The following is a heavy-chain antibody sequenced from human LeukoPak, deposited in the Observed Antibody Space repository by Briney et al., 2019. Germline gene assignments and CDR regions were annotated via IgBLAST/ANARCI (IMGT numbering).Heavy chain of an antibody. V-gene: IGHV4-34*01. CDR3: ARVAYYYDSSGYYGVFYFDY. J-gene: IGHJ4*02. CDR1: GGSFSGYY. D-gene: IGHD3-22*01. CDR2: INHSGST. Sequence: SETLSLTCAVYGGSFSGYYWSWIRQPPGKGLEWIGEINHSGSTNYNPSLKSRVTISVDTSMNQFSLKLSSVTAADTAVYYCARVAYYYDSSGYYGVFYFDYWGQGTLVTVSS.